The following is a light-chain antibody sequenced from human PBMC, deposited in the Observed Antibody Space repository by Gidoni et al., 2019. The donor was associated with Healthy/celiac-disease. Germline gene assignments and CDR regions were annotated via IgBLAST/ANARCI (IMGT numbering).Light chain of an antibody. J-gene: IGKJ2*01. Sequence: EIVLTQSPGTLSLSPGESATLSCRASQSVSSSYLAWYQQKPGQAPRILIYGSSSRATGIPDRFSGSGSGTDFTLTISRLEPEDFAVYYCQQYGSSPRYTFXXXTKLEIK. CDR3: QQYGSSPRYT. CDR2: GSS. V-gene: IGKV3-20*01. CDR1: QSVSSSY.